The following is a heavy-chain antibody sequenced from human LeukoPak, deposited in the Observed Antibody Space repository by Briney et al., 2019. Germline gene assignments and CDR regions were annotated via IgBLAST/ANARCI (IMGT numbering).Heavy chain of an antibody. V-gene: IGHV3-23*01. CDR2: ISGSGGST. D-gene: IGHD3-22*01. CDR1: GFTFSSYA. J-gene: IGHJ4*02. Sequence: PGGSLRLSCAASGFTFSSYAMSWVRQAPGKGLEWVSAISGSGGSTYYADSVKGRFTISRDNSKNTLYLQMNSLRAEDTAVYYCANQPRYYDSGGQLDYWGQGTLVTVSS. CDR3: ANQPRYYDSGGQLDY.